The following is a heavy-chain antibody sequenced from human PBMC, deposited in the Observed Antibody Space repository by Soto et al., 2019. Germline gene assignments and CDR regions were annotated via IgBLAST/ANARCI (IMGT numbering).Heavy chain of an antibody. Sequence: GGSLRLSCAASGFTFSSYAMSWVRQAPGKGLEWVSAISGSGGSTYYADSVKGRFTISRDNSKNTLYLQMNSLRAEDTAVYYCAKVDTIVGATPCFDYWGQGTLVTVSS. V-gene: IGHV3-23*01. CDR1: GFTFSSYA. D-gene: IGHD1-26*01. CDR3: AKVDTIVGATPCFDY. CDR2: ISGSGGST. J-gene: IGHJ4*02.